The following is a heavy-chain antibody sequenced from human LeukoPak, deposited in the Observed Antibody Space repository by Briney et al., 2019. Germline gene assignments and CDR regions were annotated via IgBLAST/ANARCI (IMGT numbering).Heavy chain of an antibody. CDR1: GFTFSTYA. CDR2: IKSKTDGGTT. CDR3: TTGTLGPTHPLY. J-gene: IGHJ4*02. V-gene: IGHV3-15*01. Sequence: GGSLRLSCAASGFTFSTYAMSWVRQAPGKGLEWVGHIKSKTDGGTTDYAAPVKGRFTISRDDSKNTLYLQMNSLKTEDTAVYYCTTGTLGPTHPLYWGQGTLVTVSS. D-gene: IGHD1-26*01.